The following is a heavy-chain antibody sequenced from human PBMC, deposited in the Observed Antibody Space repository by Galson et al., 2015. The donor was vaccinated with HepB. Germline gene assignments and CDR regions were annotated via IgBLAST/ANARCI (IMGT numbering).Heavy chain of an antibody. Sequence: SLRLSCAASGFTFGDYAMSWFRQAPGKGLEWVGFIRSKAYGGTTEYAASVKGRFTISRDDSKSIAYLQMNSLKTEDTAVYYCTRGVANGRMATILGEYYFDYWGQGTLVTVSS. CDR1: GFTFGDYA. CDR2: IRSKAYGGTT. J-gene: IGHJ4*02. CDR3: TRGVANGRMATILGEYYFDY. V-gene: IGHV3-49*03. D-gene: IGHD5-24*01.